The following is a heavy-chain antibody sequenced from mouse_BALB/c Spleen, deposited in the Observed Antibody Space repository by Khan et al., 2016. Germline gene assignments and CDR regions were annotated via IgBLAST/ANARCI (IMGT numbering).Heavy chain of an antibody. J-gene: IGHJ2*01. Sequence: EVQLQESGPSLVKPSQTLSLTCSVTGDSITSGYWNWIRKFPGNKLEYMGYICYSGITYYNPSLKSRISITRDTSKYQYYLQLKSVTPEDTATYYCERYDGYSFEYWGQGTTLTVSS. D-gene: IGHD2-3*01. CDR2: ICYSGIT. CDR3: ERYDGYSFEY. CDR1: GDSITSGY. V-gene: IGHV3-8*02.